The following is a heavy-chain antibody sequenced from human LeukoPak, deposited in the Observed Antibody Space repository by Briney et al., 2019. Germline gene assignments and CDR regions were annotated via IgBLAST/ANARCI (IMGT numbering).Heavy chain of an antibody. Sequence: QPGRSLRLSCAASGFTFSSYAMHWVRQAPGKGLEWVAVISYDGSNKYYADSVKGRFPISRDNSKNTLYLQMNSLRAEDTAVYYCARGEDDYGDYFDYWGQGTLVTVSS. D-gene: IGHD4-17*01. V-gene: IGHV3-30-3*01. J-gene: IGHJ4*02. CDR3: ARGEDDYGDYFDY. CDR1: GFTFSSYA. CDR2: ISYDGSNK.